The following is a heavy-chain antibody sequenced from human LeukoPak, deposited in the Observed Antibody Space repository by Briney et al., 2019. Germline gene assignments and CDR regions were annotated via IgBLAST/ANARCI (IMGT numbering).Heavy chain of an antibody. D-gene: IGHD5-18*01. V-gene: IGHV3-30*18. CDR2: ISYDGSNK. CDR3: AKDRGGYTYIFDY. J-gene: IGHJ4*02. CDR1: GFTFSNYG. Sequence: GGSLRLSCAASGFTFSNYGMHWVRQAPGKGLEWVTVISYDGSNKYYADSVKGRFTISRDNSKNTLYLQMNSLRAEDTAVYYCAKDRGGYTYIFDYWGQGTLVTVSS.